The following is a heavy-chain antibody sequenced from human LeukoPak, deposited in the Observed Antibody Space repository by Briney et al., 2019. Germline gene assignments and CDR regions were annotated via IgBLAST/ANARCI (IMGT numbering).Heavy chain of an antibody. CDR3: ARGPGATATNWFDP. J-gene: IGHJ5*02. CDR2: MNPNSGNT. CDR1: GYTFTSHD. D-gene: IGHD1/OR15-1a*01. V-gene: IGHV1-8*03. Sequence: ASVNVSCKASGYTFTSHDINWVRQATGQGLEWMGWMNPNSGNTGYAQKFQGRVTFTRDTSISTAYMELSSLRSEDTAVYYCARGPGATATNWFDPWGQGTLVTVSS.